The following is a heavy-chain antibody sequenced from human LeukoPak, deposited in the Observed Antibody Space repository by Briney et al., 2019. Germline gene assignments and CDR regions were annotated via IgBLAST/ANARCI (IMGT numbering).Heavy chain of an antibody. CDR1: GFTFSSYG. Sequence: PGMSLRLSCAASGFTFSSYGMHWVRQAPGKGLEWVAVIWNDGTNKYYADSVKGRFTISRDNSKNTLYLQMNSLRDEDTAVYYCARVVGSGWPPFDHWGQGTLVTVSS. V-gene: IGHV3-33*01. CDR2: IWNDGTNK. CDR3: ARVVGSGWPPFDH. J-gene: IGHJ4*02. D-gene: IGHD6-19*01.